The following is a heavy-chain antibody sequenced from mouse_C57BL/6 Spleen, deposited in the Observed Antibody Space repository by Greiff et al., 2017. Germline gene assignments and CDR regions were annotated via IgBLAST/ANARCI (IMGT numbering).Heavy chain of an antibody. CDR2: IHPNSGST. CDR3: ARDITTVVAPFDY. J-gene: IGHJ3*01. Sequence: QVQLQQSGAELVKPGASVKLSCKASGYTFTSYWMHWVKQRPGQGLEWIGMIHPNSGSTNYNEKFKSKATLTVDKSSSPAYMQLSSLTSEDSAVYYCARDITTVVAPFDYWGQGTLVTVSA. CDR1: GYTFTSYW. D-gene: IGHD1-1*01. V-gene: IGHV1-64*01.